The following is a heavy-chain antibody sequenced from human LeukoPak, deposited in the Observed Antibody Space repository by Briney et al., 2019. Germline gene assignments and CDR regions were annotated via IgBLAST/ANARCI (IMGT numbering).Heavy chain of an antibody. CDR1: GFTFSSYT. CDR3: AKDGGLWVSAHWGDS. Sequence: PGGSLRLSCTASGFTFSSYTMTWVRQAPGKGLKWVSTITTGDGNTYYADSVKGRFTVSRDDSKNTLHLQMNSLRAEDTAVYYCAKDGGLWVSAHWGDSWGRGTLVTVSS. J-gene: IGHJ4*02. V-gene: IGHV3-23*01. D-gene: IGHD7-27*01. CDR2: ITTGDGNT.